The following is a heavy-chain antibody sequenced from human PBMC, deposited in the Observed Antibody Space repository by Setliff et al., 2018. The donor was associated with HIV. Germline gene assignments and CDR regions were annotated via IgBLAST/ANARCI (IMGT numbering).Heavy chain of an antibody. V-gene: IGHV1-46*01. CDR1: GGTFSSYT. J-gene: IGHJ4*02. CDR3: ARGWEGGMDY. CDR2: ISPSGGST. D-gene: IGHD1-26*01. Sequence: ASVKVSCKASGGTFSSYTITWVRQAPGQGLEWLGMISPSGGSTWYAQKFQGRVTMTGDTSTNTLYMELSSLRSEDTAVYYFARGWEGGMDYWGQGTLVTVSS.